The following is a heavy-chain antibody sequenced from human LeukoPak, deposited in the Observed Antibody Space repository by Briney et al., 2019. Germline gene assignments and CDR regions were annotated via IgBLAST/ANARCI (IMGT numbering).Heavy chain of an antibody. D-gene: IGHD2-2*01. Sequence: ASVKVSCKVSGYTLTELSMHWVRQAPGKGLEWMGGFDPEDGETVYAQKFQGRVTMTEDTSTDTAYMELSSLRSEDTAVYYCATLRYCSSTSCSYYFDYWGQGTLVTVSS. CDR3: ATLRYCSSTSCSYYFDY. V-gene: IGHV1-24*01. CDR1: GYTLTELS. J-gene: IGHJ4*02. CDR2: FDPEDGET.